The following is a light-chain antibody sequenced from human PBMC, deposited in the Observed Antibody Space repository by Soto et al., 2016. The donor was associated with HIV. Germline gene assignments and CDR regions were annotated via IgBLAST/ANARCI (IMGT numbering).Light chain of an antibody. CDR1: SLRNFF. J-gene: IGLJ2*01. V-gene: IGLV3-19*01. Sequence: SSELTQDPTVSVALGQTVRITCQGDSLRNFFATWYQQKPGQAPKLVIYGKNSRPSGIPDRFSGSSSGNTASLTITGAQAEDEADYYCNSRDSRANHVLFGGGTRLTVL. CDR3: NSRDSRANHVL. CDR2: GKN.